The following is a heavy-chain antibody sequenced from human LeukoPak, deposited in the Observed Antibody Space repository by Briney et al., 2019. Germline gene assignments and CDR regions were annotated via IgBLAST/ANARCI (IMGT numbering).Heavy chain of an antibody. CDR1: GGSIGTYY. D-gene: IGHD6-19*01. V-gene: IGHV4-59*08. Sequence: PSETLSLTCTVSGGSIGTYYWSWIRQPPGKGLEWIGYVYYSGATNYNPSLKSRVAISLDTSKNQFSLRLTSVTAADTAVYYCARRVAVTGIYCFDHWDQGTLVTVSS. CDR3: ARRVAVTGIYCFDH. J-gene: IGHJ4*02. CDR2: VYYSGAT.